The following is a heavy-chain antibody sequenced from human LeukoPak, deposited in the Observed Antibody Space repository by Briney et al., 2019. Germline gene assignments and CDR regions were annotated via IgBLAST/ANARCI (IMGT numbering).Heavy chain of an antibody. V-gene: IGHV3-30*18. Sequence: GGSLRLSCAASGFTFSSYGMHWVRQAPGKGLEWVAVISYDGSNKYYADSVKGRFTISRDNSKNTLYLQMNSLRAEDTAVYYCAKDMTTVTTFWYFDLWGRGTLVTVSS. CDR2: ISYDGSNK. CDR3: AKDMTTVTTFWYFDL. D-gene: IGHD4-17*01. CDR1: GFTFSSYG. J-gene: IGHJ2*01.